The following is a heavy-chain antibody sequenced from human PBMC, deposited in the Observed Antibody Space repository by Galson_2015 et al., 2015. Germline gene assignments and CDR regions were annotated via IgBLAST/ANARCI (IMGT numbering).Heavy chain of an antibody. CDR1: GYSFTSYW. CDR2: IDPSDSYT. CDR3: ARFGGAGYSSGWNRYYYYGMDV. J-gene: IGHJ6*02. V-gene: IGHV5-10-1*01. Sequence: QSGAEVKKPGESLKISCKGSGYSFTSYWISWVRQMPGKGLEWMGRIDPSDSYTNYSPSFQGHVTISADKSISTAYLQWSSLKASDTAMYYCARFGGAGYSSGWNRYYYYGMDVWGQGTTVTVSS. D-gene: IGHD6-19*01.